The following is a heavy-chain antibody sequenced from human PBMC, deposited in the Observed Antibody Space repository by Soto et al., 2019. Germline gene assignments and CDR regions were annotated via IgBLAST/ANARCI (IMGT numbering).Heavy chain of an antibody. D-gene: IGHD1-26*01. CDR3: ARGGKAGIVGAREDYYYYGMDV. CDR1: GASISLVGYS. CDR2: ISHRGNT. V-gene: IGHV4-30-2*01. Sequence: SETLSLTCGVSGASISLVGYSWSWIRQPPGKGLEWIGYISHRGNTYYNPSLRSRVTISVDTSKNEFSLNLRSVTAADTAVYYCARGGKAGIVGAREDYYYYGMDVWGQGTTVTVSS. J-gene: IGHJ6*02.